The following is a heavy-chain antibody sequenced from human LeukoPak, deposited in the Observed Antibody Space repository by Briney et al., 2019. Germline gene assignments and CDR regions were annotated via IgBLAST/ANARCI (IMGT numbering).Heavy chain of an antibody. J-gene: IGHJ4*02. CDR2: ISWNSGSI. V-gene: IGHV3-9*01. CDR3: AKDRGSSGRYELDY. D-gene: IGHD6-19*01. Sequence: GGSLRLSCAASGFTFSSYAMSWVRQAPGKGLEWVSGISWNSGSIGYADSVKGRFTISRDNAKNSLYLQMNSLRAEDTALYYCAKDRGSSGRYELDYWGQGTLVTVSS. CDR1: GFTFSSYA.